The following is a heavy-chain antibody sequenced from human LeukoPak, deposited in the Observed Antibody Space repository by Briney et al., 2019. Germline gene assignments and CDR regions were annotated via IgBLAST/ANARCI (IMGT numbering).Heavy chain of an antibody. CDR2: IYYSGRT. Sequence: SETLSLTCTVSGGSISSSSYYWGWIRQPPGKGLEWIGSIYYSGRTYYNPSLKSRVTISVDTSKNQFSLKLSSVTAADTAVYYCARVQSRLSWFDPWGQGTLVTVSS. J-gene: IGHJ5*02. CDR1: GGSISSSSYY. V-gene: IGHV4-39*07. CDR3: ARVQSRLSWFDP.